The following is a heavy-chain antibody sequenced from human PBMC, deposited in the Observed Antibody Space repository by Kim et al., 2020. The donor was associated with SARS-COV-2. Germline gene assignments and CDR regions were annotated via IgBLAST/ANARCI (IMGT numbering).Heavy chain of an antibody. CDR3: ARRKNSITQRLSTGYSYYIAY. J-gene: IGHJ4*02. CDR1: DGSISSSNW. V-gene: IGHV4-4*03. CDR2: IYLSGST. Sequence: PETLSLTCAVSDGSISSSNWWSWVRQPPGKGLEWIGEIYLSGSTNYNPSPKSRVTISVDKTKNQFSLKLSSVTAADTAAYNCARRKNSITQRLSTGYSYYIAYSGQRNLATVSS. D-gene: IGHD3-22*01.